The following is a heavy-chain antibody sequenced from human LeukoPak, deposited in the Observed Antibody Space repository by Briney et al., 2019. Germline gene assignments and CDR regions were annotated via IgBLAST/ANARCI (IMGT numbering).Heavy chain of an antibody. CDR1: GFTFSSYW. J-gene: IGHJ4*02. CDR3: ARLRPAQGYYDSSGYYI. V-gene: IGHV3-7*01. CDR2: IKQDGSEK. Sequence: PGGSLRLSCAASGFTFSSYWMSWVRQAPGKGLEWVANIKQDGSEKYYVDSVKGRFTISRDNAKNSLYLQMNSLRAEDTAVYYCARLRPAQGYYDSSGYYIWGQGTLVTVSS. D-gene: IGHD3-22*01.